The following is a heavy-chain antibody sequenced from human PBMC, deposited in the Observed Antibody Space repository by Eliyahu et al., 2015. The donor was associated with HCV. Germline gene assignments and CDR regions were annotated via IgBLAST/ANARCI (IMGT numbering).Heavy chain of an antibody. J-gene: IGHJ4*02. Sequence: EVQVVXSGGGLVQPGGSLXLSCAXXXFTWXSYAMNWVXQAPGKGLEWVSYIRSRGNTIYYADSVKGRFTISRDNAKNSLYLQMNSLRAEDTAVYYCARDYYSSGWYGDGYYYFDFWGLGTLVTVSS. CDR2: IRSRGNTI. CDR1: XFTWXSYA. V-gene: IGHV3-48*03. D-gene: IGHD6-19*01. CDR3: ARDYYSSGWYGDGYYYFDF.